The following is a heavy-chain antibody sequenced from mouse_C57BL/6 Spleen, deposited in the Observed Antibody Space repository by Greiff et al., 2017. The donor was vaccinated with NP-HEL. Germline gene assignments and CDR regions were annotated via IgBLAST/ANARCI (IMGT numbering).Heavy chain of an antibody. CDR1: GFTFSSYG. V-gene: IGHV5-6*01. J-gene: IGHJ4*01. Sequence: DVHLVESGGDLVKPGGSLKLSCAASGFTFSSYGMSWVRQTPDKRLEWVATISSGGSYTYYPASVKGRFTISRYNAKNTLYLQMSRLKSEDTAMYYYARQRSNYYAMDYWGQGTSVTVSS. CDR3: ARQRSNYYAMDY. CDR2: ISSGGSYT.